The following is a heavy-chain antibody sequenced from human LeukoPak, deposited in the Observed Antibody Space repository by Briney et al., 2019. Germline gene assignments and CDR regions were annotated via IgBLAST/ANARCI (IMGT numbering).Heavy chain of an antibody. V-gene: IGHV3-23*01. CDR2: ISGSGGST. CDR3: AKDGYGVLDY. CDR1: GFTFSNYV. J-gene: IGHJ4*02. D-gene: IGHD4-17*01. Sequence: GGSLRLSCAASGFTFSNYVMSWVRQAPGKGLEWISDISGSGGSTHYADSVKGRFTISRDDSQNTLFLQMNSLRAEDTAVYYCAKDGYGVLDYWGQGTLVTVSS.